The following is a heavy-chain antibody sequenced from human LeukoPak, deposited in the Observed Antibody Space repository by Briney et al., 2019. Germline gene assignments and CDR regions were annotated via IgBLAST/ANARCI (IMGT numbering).Heavy chain of an antibody. V-gene: IGHV4-61*02. CDR1: GGSISSGSYY. CDR2: IYTSGST. D-gene: IGHD3-9*01. Sequence: SETLSLTCTVPGGSISSGSYYWSWIRQPAGKGLEWIGRIYTSGSTNYNPSLKSRVTISVDTPKNQFSLKLSSVTAADTAVYYCQGEDVLRYFDGYDYWGQGTLVTVSS. J-gene: IGHJ4*02. CDR3: QGEDVLRYFDGYDY.